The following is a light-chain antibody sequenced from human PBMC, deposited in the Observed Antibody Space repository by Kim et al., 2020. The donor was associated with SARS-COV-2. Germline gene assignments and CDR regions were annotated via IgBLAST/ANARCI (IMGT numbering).Light chain of an antibody. CDR2: RDS. Sequence: SYELTQPLSVSVALGQTARITCGGNNIGSKNVHWYQQKPGQAPVLVIYRDSNRASGIPERFTGTNSGHTATLTISRAQAGDEADYYCQVWDSSTAVFGG. CDR3: QVWDSSTAV. J-gene: IGLJ3*02. CDR1: NIGSKN. V-gene: IGLV3-9*01.